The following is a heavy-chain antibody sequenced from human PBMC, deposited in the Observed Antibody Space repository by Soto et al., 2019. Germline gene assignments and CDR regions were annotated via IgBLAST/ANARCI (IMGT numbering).Heavy chain of an antibody. J-gene: IGHJ5*02. CDR3: ARERYGDYVGYFDP. D-gene: IGHD4-17*01. Sequence: SETLSLACTVSGGTVNNYYWSCSRQPPGAALDWPGYIYHTGSPTFNPSLESSPCLKSRGTISIDTCKNQFSLKVRSVTAADTAVYYCARERYGDYVGYFDPWGQGIQVTVAS. V-gene: IGHV4-59*02. CDR1: GGTVNNYY. CDR2: IYHTGSP.